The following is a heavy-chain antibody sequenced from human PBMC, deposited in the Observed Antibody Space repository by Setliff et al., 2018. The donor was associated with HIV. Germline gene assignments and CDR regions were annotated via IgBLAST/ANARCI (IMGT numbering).Heavy chain of an antibody. D-gene: IGHD6-19*01. V-gene: IGHV4-30-4*01. Sequence: PSETLSLTCTVSGGSITRTPYYWSWIRQTPERGLEWIAYFMYTDIHYVNYLNYRNPSLASRLSISVDKSKNQFSLTLSSVTAADTAVYYCARARSDWYNVRPYYFDLWGQGTPVTVSS. J-gene: IGHJ4*02. CDR2: FMYTDIHYVNYLN. CDR1: GGSITRTPYY. CDR3: ARARSDWYNVRPYYFDL.